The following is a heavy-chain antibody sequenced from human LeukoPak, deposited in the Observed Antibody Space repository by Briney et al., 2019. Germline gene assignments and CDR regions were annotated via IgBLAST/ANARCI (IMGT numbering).Heavy chain of an antibody. CDR1: GFTFSSYA. CDR3: ARIPVYWYFDL. D-gene: IGHD2-2*02. V-gene: IGHV3-64*01. CDR2: INTNGGST. Sequence: PGGSLRLSCAASGFTFSSYAMSWVRQAPGKGLEYVSAINTNGGSTYYANSVKGRFTISRDNSKNTLYLQMGSLRAEDMAVYYCARIPVYWYFDLWGRGTLVTVSS. J-gene: IGHJ2*01.